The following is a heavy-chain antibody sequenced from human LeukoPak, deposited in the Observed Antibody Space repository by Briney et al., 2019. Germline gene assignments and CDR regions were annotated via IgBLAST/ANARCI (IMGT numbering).Heavy chain of an antibody. CDR1: GGSIGSYY. J-gene: IGHJ3*02. D-gene: IGHD3-22*01. Sequence: SETLSLTCTVSGGSIGSYYWSWIRQPPGKGLEWIGYINYSGSTNYNLSLKSRVTIPIDTSEKYFSLKLSSVTAADTAVYYCVGAKQWLSFDMWGQGTMVSVSS. CDR3: VGAKQWLSFDM. V-gene: IGHV4-59*08. CDR2: INYSGST.